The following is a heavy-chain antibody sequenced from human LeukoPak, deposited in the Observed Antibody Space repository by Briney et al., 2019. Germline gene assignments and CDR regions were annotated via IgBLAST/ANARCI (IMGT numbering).Heavy chain of an antibody. J-gene: IGHJ4*02. D-gene: IGHD1-26*01. CDR2: ISYDGINK. CDR3: ARGDGSFDY. V-gene: IGHV3-30*04. CDR1: GFTFSSYA. Sequence: PGGSLRLSCSASGFTFSSYAMHWVRQAPGKGLEWVAVISYDGINKYYADSVKGRFTISRDNSKNTLYLQMNSLRAEDTAVYYCARGDGSFDYWGQGTLVTVSS.